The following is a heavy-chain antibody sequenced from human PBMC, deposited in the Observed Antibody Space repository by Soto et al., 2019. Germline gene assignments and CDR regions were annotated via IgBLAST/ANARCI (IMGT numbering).Heavy chain of an antibody. Sequence: PSQTLSLTCAISGDSVSSNSAAWNWIRQSPSRGLEWLGRTYYRSKWYNDYAVSVKSRITINPDTSKNQFSLQLNSVTPEDTAVYYCARDLLSSSAGSAAYYGLDVWAQGTTVTVSS. CDR3: ARDLLSSSAGSAAYYGLDV. D-gene: IGHD6-6*01. CDR1: GDSVSSNSAA. V-gene: IGHV6-1*01. CDR2: TYYRSKWYN. J-gene: IGHJ6*01.